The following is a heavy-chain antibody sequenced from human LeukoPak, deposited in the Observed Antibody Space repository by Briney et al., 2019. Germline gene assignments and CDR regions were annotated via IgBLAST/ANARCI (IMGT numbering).Heavy chain of an antibody. CDR2: INYDGRDK. CDR1: GFTFSNYW. D-gene: IGHD1-26*01. J-gene: IGHJ4*02. Sequence: GGSLRLSCAATGFTFSNYWMSWFRQAPGKGLEWVANINYDGRDKQYVDSVKGRFTISRDNAKNSLFLQMNSLTAEDTAVYYCARYLNSGPEDFWGQGTLVTVSP. CDR3: ARYLNSGPEDF. V-gene: IGHV3-7*01.